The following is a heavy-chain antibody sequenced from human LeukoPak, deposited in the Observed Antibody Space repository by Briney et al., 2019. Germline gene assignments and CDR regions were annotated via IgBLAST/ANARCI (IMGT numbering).Heavy chain of an antibody. J-gene: IGHJ6*03. CDR2: IHYSGST. CDR1: AGSMNNYY. CDR3: ARDRYMDV. Sequence: PSETLSLTCTVSAGSMNNYYWTWIRQPPGKGLEWVGHIHYSGSTTYNPSLKSRVTISGDTSKNQFSLKLSAVTAADTAVYYSARDRYMDVWGKGTTVTVSS. V-gene: IGHV4-59*01.